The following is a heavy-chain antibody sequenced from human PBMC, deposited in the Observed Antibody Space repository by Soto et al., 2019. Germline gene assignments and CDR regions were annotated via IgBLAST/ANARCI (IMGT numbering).Heavy chain of an antibody. CDR2: INDGSEE. D-gene: IGHD1-1*01. CDR3: ARDDLFVDNGLDH. J-gene: IGHJ4*02. CDR1: GFSFSAHG. V-gene: IGHV3-33*01. Sequence: QVQLVESGGGVVRPGTSLRLSCAATGFSFSAHGMHWVRQAPGKGLEWLAVINDGSEEGYADAVRGRFTISRDNARNILYLKMDTLRAEDSALYYWARDDLFVDNGLDHWGQGTLVTVSS.